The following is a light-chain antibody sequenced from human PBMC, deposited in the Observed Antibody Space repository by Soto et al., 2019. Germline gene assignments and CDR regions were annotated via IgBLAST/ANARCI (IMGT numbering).Light chain of an antibody. V-gene: IGLV2-14*01. CDR2: EVS. Sequence: VLTQPASVSGSPGQSITISCTGTSSDVGYYNYVSWYQQHPGKAPKLMIYEVSNRPSGVSNRFSGSKSGNTASLTISGLQAEDEADYYCSSYTSSSTYVFGTGTKVTVL. CDR3: SSYTSSSTYV. CDR1: SSDVGYYNY. J-gene: IGLJ1*01.